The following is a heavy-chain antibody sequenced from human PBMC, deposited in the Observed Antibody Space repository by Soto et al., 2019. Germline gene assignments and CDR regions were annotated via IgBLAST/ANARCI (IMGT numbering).Heavy chain of an antibody. V-gene: IGHV3-7*01. Sequence: EVQLVESGGGLVQPGGSLRPSCAASGFTFSSYWMSWVRQAPGKGLEWVANIKQDGSEKYYVDSVKGRFTISRDNAKNSLYLQMNSLRAEDTAVYYCAREGHCSGGSCYFGDYWGQGTLVTVSS. CDR1: GFTFSSYW. J-gene: IGHJ4*02. D-gene: IGHD2-15*01. CDR2: IKQDGSEK. CDR3: AREGHCSGGSCYFGDY.